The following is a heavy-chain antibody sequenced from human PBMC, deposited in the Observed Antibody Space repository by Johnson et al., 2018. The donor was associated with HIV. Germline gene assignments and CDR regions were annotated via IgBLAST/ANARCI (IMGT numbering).Heavy chain of an antibody. CDR1: GFTFRSYA. CDR2: ISYDGTNK. D-gene: IGHD6-6*01. CDR3: ARDRGAGSSGAFDI. V-gene: IGHV3-30*04. Sequence: QVQLVESGGGVVQPGRSLRLSCAASGFTFRSYAMHWVRQAPGKGLEWVADISYDGTNKYYADSVKGRFTISRDNSKNTLSLQMNSLRAEDTAVYYCARDRGAGSSGAFDIWGQGTMVTVSS. J-gene: IGHJ3*02.